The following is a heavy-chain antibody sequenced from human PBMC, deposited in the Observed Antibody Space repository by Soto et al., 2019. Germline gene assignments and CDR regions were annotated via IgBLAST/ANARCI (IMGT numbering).Heavy chain of an antibody. D-gene: IGHD7-27*01. J-gene: IGHJ3*02. V-gene: IGHV3-30*18. CDR2: ISYDGSNK. CDR3: AKDLGHGGRGAFDI. CDR1: GFTFSSYG. Sequence: QVQLVESGGGVVQPGRSLRLSCAASGFTFSSYGMHWVRQAPGKGLEWVALISYDGSNKYYADSVKGRFTSSRDNSTKTLYLQMNSLRTEDTAVYYCAKDLGHGGRGAFDIWGQGTMVTVSS.